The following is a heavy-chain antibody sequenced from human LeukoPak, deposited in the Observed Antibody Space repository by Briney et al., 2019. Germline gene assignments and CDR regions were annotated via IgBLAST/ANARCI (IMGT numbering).Heavy chain of an antibody. Sequence: SETLSLTCTVSGCSISGSSYYWGWIRQPPGKGLEWIGSIYYSGSTYYNPSLKSRVTISVDTSKNQFSLKLSSVTAADTAVYYCARLVRVALYYFDYWGQGTLVTVSS. CDR1: GCSISGSSYY. J-gene: IGHJ4*02. D-gene: IGHD2-15*01. CDR3: ARLVRVALYYFDY. CDR2: IYYSGST. V-gene: IGHV4-39*01.